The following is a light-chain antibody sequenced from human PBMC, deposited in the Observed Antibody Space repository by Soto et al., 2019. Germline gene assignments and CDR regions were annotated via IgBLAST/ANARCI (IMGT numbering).Light chain of an antibody. CDR2: DAS. CDR3: QQYGSSHT. V-gene: IGKV3-20*01. Sequence: EIVLTQSPGTLSLSPGERATLSCRASQSVSSSYLAWYQQKPGQAPRLLIYDASSRATGIPDRFSGSGSGTDFTLTISRLEPEDFVVYYCQQYGSSHTFGQGTKLEIK. J-gene: IGKJ2*01. CDR1: QSVSSSY.